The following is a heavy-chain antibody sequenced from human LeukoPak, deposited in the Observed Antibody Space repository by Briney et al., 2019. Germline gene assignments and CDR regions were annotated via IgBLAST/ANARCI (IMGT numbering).Heavy chain of an antibody. CDR2: IYYSGST. J-gene: IGHJ4*02. Sequence: PSETLSLTCTVSGGSISSGDYYWSWIRQPPGKGLEWIGYIYYSGSTNYNPSLKSRVTISVDTSKNQFSLKLSSVAAADTAVYYCARQDNDFAIDYWGQGTLVTVSS. CDR3: ARQDNDFAIDY. CDR1: GGSISSGDYY. V-gene: IGHV4-30-4*01. D-gene: IGHD3-3*01.